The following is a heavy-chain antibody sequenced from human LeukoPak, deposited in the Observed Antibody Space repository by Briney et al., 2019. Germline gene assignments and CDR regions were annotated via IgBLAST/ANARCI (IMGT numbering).Heavy chain of an antibody. Sequence: PSETLSLTCTVSGGSISSSSYYWGWIRQPPGKGLEWIGSIYYSGSTYYNPSLKSRVTISVDTSKSQFSLKLSSVTAADTAVYYCARRPRGTVTTIRNYFDYWGQGTLVTVSS. J-gene: IGHJ4*02. V-gene: IGHV4-39*01. CDR3: ARRPRGTVTTIRNYFDY. CDR2: IYYSGST. CDR1: GGSISSSSYY. D-gene: IGHD4-17*01.